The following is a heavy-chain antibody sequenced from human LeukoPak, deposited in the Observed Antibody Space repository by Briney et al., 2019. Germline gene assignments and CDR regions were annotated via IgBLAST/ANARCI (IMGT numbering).Heavy chain of an antibody. V-gene: IGHV4-30-2*01. D-gene: IGHD4-17*01. J-gene: IGHJ2*01. CDR2: IYHSGSGST. Sequence: PSETLSLTCTVSGGSISSGGHSWSWIRQPPGKGLEWIGYIYHSGSGSTYYNPSLKSRVTISVDTSKNQFSLKLSSVTAADTAVYYCARDRAPTVTPDWYFDLWGRGTLVTVSS. CDR1: GGSISSGGHS. CDR3: ARDRAPTVTPDWYFDL.